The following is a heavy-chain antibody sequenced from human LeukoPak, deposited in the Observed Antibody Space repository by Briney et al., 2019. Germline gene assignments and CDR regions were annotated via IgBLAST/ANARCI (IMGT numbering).Heavy chain of an antibody. V-gene: IGHV4-59*01. CDR3: ARAYYYGSGRQYYFDY. D-gene: IGHD3-10*01. Sequence: SETLSLTCTVSGGSISSYYWSWIRQPPGKGLEWIGYIYYSGSTNYNPSLKSRVTISVDTSKNQFSLKLSSVTAADTAVYYCARAYYYGSGRQYYFDYWGQGTLVTVSS. J-gene: IGHJ4*02. CDR2: IYYSGST. CDR1: GGSISSYY.